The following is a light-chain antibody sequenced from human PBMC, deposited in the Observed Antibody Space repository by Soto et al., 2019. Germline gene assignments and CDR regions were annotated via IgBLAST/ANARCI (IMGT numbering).Light chain of an antibody. CDR1: SFNVGSNY. CDR2: RND. V-gene: IGLV1-47*01. Sequence: QSVLTQAPSASGTPGQRVTISCSGSSFNVGSNYVYWYQQLPGTAPKLVIFRNDQRPSGIPDRISGSKSGTSASLAISGLRSEDEADSYCSAWDDSLSGFVFGTGTELTVL. CDR3: SAWDDSLSGFV. J-gene: IGLJ1*01.